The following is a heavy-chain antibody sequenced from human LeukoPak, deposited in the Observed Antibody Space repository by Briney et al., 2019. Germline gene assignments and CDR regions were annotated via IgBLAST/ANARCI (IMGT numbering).Heavy chain of an antibody. Sequence: PSETLSLTCTVSGVSISSYYWSWIRQPPGKGLEWIGYIYYSGSTNYTPSLTSRVTISVDTSKNQFSLRLSSVTAADTAIYYCARHPSGSGLLWFDPWGQGTPVTVSS. CDR1: GVSISSYY. V-gene: IGHV4-59*08. D-gene: IGHD6-19*01. CDR2: IYYSGST. J-gene: IGHJ5*02. CDR3: ARHPSGSGLLWFDP.